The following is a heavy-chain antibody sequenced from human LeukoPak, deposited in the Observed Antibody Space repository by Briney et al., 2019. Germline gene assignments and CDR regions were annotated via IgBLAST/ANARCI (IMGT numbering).Heavy chain of an antibody. V-gene: IGHV3-7*01. CDR1: GFTFSAYW. J-gene: IGHJ4*02. D-gene: IGHD2-8*01. CDR2: VKGDGSEK. CDR3: ARGGFGYVYFDY. Sequence: PGGSLRLSCAASGFTFSAYWMSWVRQAPGKGLEWVAHVKGDGSEKYSVDSVKGRFTTPRDNAKSSLYLQMNSLRAEDTALYYCARGGFGYVYFDYWGQGSLVTVSS.